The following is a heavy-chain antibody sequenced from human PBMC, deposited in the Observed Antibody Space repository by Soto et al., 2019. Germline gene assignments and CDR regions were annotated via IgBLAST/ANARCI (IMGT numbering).Heavy chain of an antibody. CDR3: TKANWYSEY. CDR1: GGSISNHY. V-gene: IGHV4-59*11. J-gene: IGHJ4*02. D-gene: IGHD7-27*01. CDR2: IYYNGNT. Sequence: QVQLQESGPGLVKPSETLSLTCTVSGGSISNHYWSWIRQPPGKGLEWIGYIYYNGNTNYNPSLKSRVTMSVDTSKNQISLKFISVTAADTAVYYCTKANWYSEYWGQGTLVTVSS.